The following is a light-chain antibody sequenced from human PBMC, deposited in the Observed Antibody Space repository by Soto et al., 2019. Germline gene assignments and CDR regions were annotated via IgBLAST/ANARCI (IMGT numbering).Light chain of an antibody. CDR3: CSSAPESTYV. V-gene: IGLV2-23*01. J-gene: IGLJ1*01. Sequence: QPGSVSGSPGHSITIYCTGTSDDGGAYSSVSWYQQLPHKPPQVILYKGTQRPSGVSSRFSGSTSGNAASLTISGLQADDEADYFCCSSAPESTYVFGTGTKVTVL. CDR1: SDDGGAYSS. CDR2: KGT.